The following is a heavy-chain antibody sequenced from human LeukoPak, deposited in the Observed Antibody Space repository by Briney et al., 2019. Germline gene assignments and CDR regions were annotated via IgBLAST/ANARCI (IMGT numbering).Heavy chain of an antibody. V-gene: IGHV4-34*01. D-gene: IGHD2-15*01. Sequence: SETLSLTCAVYGGSFSGHYWSWIRQPPGKGLEWIGEINHSGSTNYNPSLKSRVTISVDTSKNQFSLKLSSVTAADTAVYYCARARPRGYCSGGSCYPAVDYWGQGTLVTVSS. CDR2: INHSGST. J-gene: IGHJ4*02. CDR1: GGSFSGHY. CDR3: ARARPRGYCSGGSCYPAVDY.